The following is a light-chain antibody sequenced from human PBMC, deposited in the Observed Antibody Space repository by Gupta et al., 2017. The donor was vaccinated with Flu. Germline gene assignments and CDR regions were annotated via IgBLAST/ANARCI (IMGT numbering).Light chain of an antibody. J-gene: IGKJ1*01. CDR1: QSISRY. V-gene: IGKV3-15*01. CDR3: QQENNCPWT. Sequence: PATLSGSPGERATLSCGARQSISRYLDWYQQKPGQAPRLLIFGASTRANGVPARFSGSGCGTEFTLTISSRQSEDFAIYYCQQENNCPWTFGQGTXVEIK. CDR2: GAS.